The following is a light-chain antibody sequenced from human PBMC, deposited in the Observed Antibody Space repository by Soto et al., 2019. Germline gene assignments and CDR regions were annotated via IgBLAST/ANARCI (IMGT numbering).Light chain of an antibody. CDR3: QQYNNWPRT. J-gene: IGKJ1*01. CDR1: QSVSRD. CDR2: GAS. V-gene: IGKV3-15*01. Sequence: EVVLTQSPATLSVSPGERATLSCRASQSVSRDLAWYQQKPGQAPRLLMYGASTMAPGIPARFGGSRSVTEFNLTISSPQSEDFAAYYYQQYNNWPRTFGQGTKVEIK.